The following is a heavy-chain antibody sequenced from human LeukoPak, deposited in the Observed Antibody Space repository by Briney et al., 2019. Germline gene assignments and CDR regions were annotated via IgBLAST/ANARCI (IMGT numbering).Heavy chain of an antibody. V-gene: IGHV3-30*04. CDR1: GFTFSSYA. J-gene: IGHJ4*02. Sequence: PGRSLRLSCAASGFTFSSYAMNWVRQAPGKGLEWVAVISYDGSNKYYADSVKGRFTISRDNSKNTPYLQMNSLRAEDTAVYYCARDDSSSWYYFDYLGQGTLVTVSS. CDR3: ARDDSSSWYYFDY. D-gene: IGHD6-13*01. CDR2: ISYDGSNK.